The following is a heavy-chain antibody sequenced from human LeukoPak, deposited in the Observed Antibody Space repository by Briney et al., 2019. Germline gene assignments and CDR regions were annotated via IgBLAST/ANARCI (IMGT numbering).Heavy chain of an antibody. J-gene: IGHJ4*02. CDR1: GFTFSSYG. CDR3: AKGIDVDIVATTNY. Sequence: GGSLRLSCAASGFTFSSYGMHWVRQAPGKGLEWVSGISWNSGSIGYADSVKGRFTISRDNAKNSLYLQMNSLRAEDTALYYCAKGIDVDIVATTNYWGQGTLVTVSS. CDR2: ISWNSGSI. V-gene: IGHV3-9*01. D-gene: IGHD5-12*01.